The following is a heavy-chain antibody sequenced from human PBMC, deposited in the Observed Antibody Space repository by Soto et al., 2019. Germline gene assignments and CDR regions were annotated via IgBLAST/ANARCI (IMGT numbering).Heavy chain of an antibody. CDR2: ISYDGSNK. Sequence: GGSLRLSCAASGFTFSSYGMHWVRQAPGKGLEWVAVISYDGSNKYYADSVKGRFTISRDNSKNTLYLQMNSLRAEDTAVYYCAKDRSGGSCYGDYWGQGTLVTVSS. CDR3: AKDRSGGSCYGDY. V-gene: IGHV3-30*18. J-gene: IGHJ4*02. CDR1: GFTFSSYG. D-gene: IGHD2-15*01.